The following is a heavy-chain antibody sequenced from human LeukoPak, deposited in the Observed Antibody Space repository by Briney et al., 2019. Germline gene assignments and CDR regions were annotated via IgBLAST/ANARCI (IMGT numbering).Heavy chain of an antibody. CDR1: GFTFSSYA. J-gene: IGHJ4*02. D-gene: IGHD5-24*01. V-gene: IGHV3-23*01. CDR2: ISGSGGST. Sequence: QPGGSLRLSCAASGFTFSSYAMSWVRQAPGKGLEWVSAISGSGGSTYYADSVRGRFTISRDNSKNTLYLQMNSLRAEDTAVYYCAKGGRAEMATTHFDYWGQGTLVTVSS. CDR3: AKGGRAEMATTHFDY.